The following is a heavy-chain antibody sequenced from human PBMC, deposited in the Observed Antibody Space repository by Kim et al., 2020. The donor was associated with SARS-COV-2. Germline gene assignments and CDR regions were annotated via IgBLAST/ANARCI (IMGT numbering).Heavy chain of an antibody. CDR2: ISGDGGNT. J-gene: IGHJ4*02. CDR3: ARHRLEIDS. D-gene: IGHD1-1*01. V-gene: IGHV3-23*01. Sequence: GGSLRLSCTGSEFTFRSHVMSWVRQAPGKGLEWVSTISGDGGNTYYADSVKGRFTISRENSRNTLFLQMDRLRAEDTAMYYCARHRLEIDSWGQGTLVT. CDR1: EFTFRSHV.